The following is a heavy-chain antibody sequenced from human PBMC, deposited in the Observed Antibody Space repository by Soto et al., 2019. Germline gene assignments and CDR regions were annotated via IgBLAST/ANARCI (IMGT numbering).Heavy chain of an antibody. CDR3: ARDHASSGWYPNWFDP. D-gene: IGHD6-19*01. Sequence: GGALRLSFEASGFTFSSYEMKWVRQAPGKGLEWVSYISSSGSTIYYADSVKGRFTISRDNAKNSLYLQMNSLRAEDTAVYYCARDHASSGWYPNWFDPWGQGTLVTVSS. CDR1: GFTFSSYE. V-gene: IGHV3-48*03. CDR2: ISSSGSTI. J-gene: IGHJ5*02.